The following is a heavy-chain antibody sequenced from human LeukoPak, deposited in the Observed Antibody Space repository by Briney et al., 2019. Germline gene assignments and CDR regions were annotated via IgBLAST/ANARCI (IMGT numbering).Heavy chain of an antibody. CDR2: ISGSGGST. D-gene: IGHD4-17*01. CDR1: GFTFSSYA. V-gene: IGHV3-23*01. Sequence: GGSLRLSCAASGFTFSSYAMSWVRQAPGKGVEWVSAISGSGGSTYYADSVKGRFTISRDNSKNTPYLQMNSLRAEDTAVYYCAKVGNGDYFLDYWGQGTLVTVSS. J-gene: IGHJ4*02. CDR3: AKVGNGDYFLDY.